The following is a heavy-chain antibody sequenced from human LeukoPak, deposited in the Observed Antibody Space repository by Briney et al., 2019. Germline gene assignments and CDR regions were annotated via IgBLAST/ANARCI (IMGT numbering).Heavy chain of an antibody. D-gene: IGHD3-10*01. CDR1: GGSISSYY. CDR2: IYYSGST. CDR3: ARVRSGSGSYYNPVYYFDY. J-gene: IGHJ4*02. V-gene: IGHV4-39*07. Sequence: SETLSLTCTVSGGSISSYYWGWIRQPPGKGLEWIGSIYYSGSTYYNPSLKSRVTISVDTSKNQFSLKLSSVTAADTAVYYCARVRSGSGSYYNPVYYFDYWGQGTLVTVSS.